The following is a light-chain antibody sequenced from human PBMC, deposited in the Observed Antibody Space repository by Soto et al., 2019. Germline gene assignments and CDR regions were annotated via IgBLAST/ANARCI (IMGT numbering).Light chain of an antibody. CDR1: SSDIGGYYY. J-gene: IGLJ1*01. Sequence: QSALTQPASVSGSPGQSITISCTGTSSDIGGYYYVSWYQHHPGKAPKLLIYQVTNRPSRVSNRFSGSKSGNTASLTISGLQGDDEADYYCTSYSSSDIFYVFGTGTKLTVL. CDR3: TSYSSSDIFYV. CDR2: QVT. V-gene: IGLV2-14*01.